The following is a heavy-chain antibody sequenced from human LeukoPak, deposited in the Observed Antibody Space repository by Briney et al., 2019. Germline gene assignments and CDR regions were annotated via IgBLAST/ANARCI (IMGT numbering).Heavy chain of an antibody. V-gene: IGHV4-39*01. CDR1: AGSISSSSYY. D-gene: IGHD6-13*01. CDR2: IYYSGST. J-gene: IGHJ4*02. Sequence: SETLSLTCTVPAGSISSSSYYWGWIRQPPGKGLERIGSIYYSGSTYYNPSLKSRVTISVDTSKNQFSLKLSSVTAADTAVYYCARRDRIAGLGNDYWGQGTLITVSS. CDR3: ARRDRIAGLGNDY.